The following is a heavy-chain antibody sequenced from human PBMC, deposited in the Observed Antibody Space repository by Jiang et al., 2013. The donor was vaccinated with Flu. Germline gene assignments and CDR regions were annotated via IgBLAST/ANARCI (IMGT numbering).Heavy chain of an antibody. Sequence: VQLVESGGGVVQPGRSLRLSCAASGFTFSSYAMHWVRQAPGKGLEWVAGISYDGDNKYYADSVKGRFTISRDNSKNTLYLQMNSLRTEDTAVFYCARDPYCGGDCYSSYFDYWGQGTLVTVSS. CDR3: ARDPYCGGDCYSSYFDY. V-gene: IGHV3-30-3*01. J-gene: IGHJ4*02. CDR1: GFTFSSYA. CDR2: ISYDGDNK. D-gene: IGHD2-21*02.